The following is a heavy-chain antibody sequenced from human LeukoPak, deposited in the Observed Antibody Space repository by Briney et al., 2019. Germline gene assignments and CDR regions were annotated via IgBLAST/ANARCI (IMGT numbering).Heavy chain of an antibody. Sequence: ASVKVSCKASGYTFSDYYIHWVRQAPGQGLEWMGMINPSGGSTSYAQKFQGRVTMTRDTSTSTVYMDLNSLRSEDTAVYYCARVGRYYYDSSGRGYFQHWGQGTLVTVSS. V-gene: IGHV1-46*01. CDR3: ARVGRYYYDSSGRGYFQH. J-gene: IGHJ1*01. CDR2: INPSGGST. D-gene: IGHD3-22*01. CDR1: GYTFSDYY.